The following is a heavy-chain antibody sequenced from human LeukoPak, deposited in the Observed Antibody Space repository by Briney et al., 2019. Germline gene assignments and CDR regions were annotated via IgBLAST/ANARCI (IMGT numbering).Heavy chain of an antibody. CDR1: GFTFSSYW. D-gene: IGHD3-3*01. V-gene: IGHV3-74*01. CDR2: INSDGSST. Sequence: GGSLRLSCAASGFTFSSYWMHWVRQAPGKGLVWVSRINSDGSSTSYADSVKGRFTISRDNAKNTLYLQMNSLRAEDTAVYYSARAPHYDFWSGYRLFDYWGQGTLVTVSS. J-gene: IGHJ4*02. CDR3: ARAPHYDFWSGYRLFDY.